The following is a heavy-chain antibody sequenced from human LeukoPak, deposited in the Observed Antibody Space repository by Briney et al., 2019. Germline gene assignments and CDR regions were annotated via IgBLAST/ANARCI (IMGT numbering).Heavy chain of an antibody. Sequence: GESLKISCKGSGYRFSTNWIGWVRQMPGKGLEWMGIIYPGDSDTRYSPSFQGQVTISADKSITTAYLQWSSLKASDTAMYYCARAAYCSGGSCSWFDPWGQGTLVAVSS. CDR1: GYRFSTNW. CDR2: IYPGDSDT. CDR3: ARAAYCSGGSCSWFDP. D-gene: IGHD2-15*01. J-gene: IGHJ5*02. V-gene: IGHV5-51*01.